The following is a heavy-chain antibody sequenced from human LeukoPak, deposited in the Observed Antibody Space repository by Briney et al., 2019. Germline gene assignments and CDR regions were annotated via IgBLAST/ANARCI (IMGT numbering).Heavy chain of an antibody. J-gene: IGHJ6*03. CDR1: GGTFSNYA. CDR3: ASVTVTTWAPDGHMDV. V-gene: IGHV1-69*05. CDR2: IIPMFGTT. Sequence: GASVKVSCKPSGGTFSNYAISWVRQAPGQGLEWMGRIIPMFGTTNYAQNFQGRVTITTDESTSTAYMEVSSLRIEDTAVYYCASVTVTTWAPDGHMDVWGKGTTVTVSS. D-gene: IGHD4-11*01.